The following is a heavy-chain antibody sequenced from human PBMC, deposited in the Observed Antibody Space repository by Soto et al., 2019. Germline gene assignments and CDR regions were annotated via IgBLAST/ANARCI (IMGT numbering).Heavy chain of an antibody. CDR3: AKEPSDPTVVTSDY. CDR2: ISGSGGST. V-gene: IGHV3-23*01. Sequence: GGSLRLSCAASGFTFSSYAMSWVRQAPGKGLEWVSAISGSGGSTYYADSVKGRFTISRDKSKNTLYLQMNSLRAEDTAVYYCAKEPSDPTVVTSDYWGQGTLVTVSS. CDR1: GFTFSSYA. J-gene: IGHJ4*02. D-gene: IGHD4-17*01.